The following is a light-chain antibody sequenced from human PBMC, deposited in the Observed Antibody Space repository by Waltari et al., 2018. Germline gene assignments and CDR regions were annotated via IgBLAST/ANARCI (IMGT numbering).Light chain of an antibody. CDR2: AAS. CDR1: QSISRF. Sequence: EIVLTQSPGTLSLSQGERATLSCRASQSISRFLAWYQQKPGQAPRLLIYAASNRATGIPDRFSGSGSGTDFSLTISRLEPEDFAVYFCQNHERLPAVFGQGTKVEIK. CDR3: QNHERLPAV. V-gene: IGKV3-20*01. J-gene: IGKJ1*01.